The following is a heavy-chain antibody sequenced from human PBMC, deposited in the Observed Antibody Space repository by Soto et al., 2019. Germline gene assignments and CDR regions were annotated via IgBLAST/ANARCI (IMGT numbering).Heavy chain of an antibody. Sequence: SQTLSRTCAISGDSVSSNTAAWNWIRSSPSRGLEWLGRTYYRSNWRHDYAVSVKSRITVNPDTSKNHFSLQLNSVTPDDTAVYDCARGVPGSVFDFCGQGTLVTVSS. CDR3: ARGVPGSVFDF. V-gene: IGHV6-1*01. J-gene: IGHJ4*02. CDR1: GDSVSSNTAA. D-gene: IGHD6-19*01. CDR2: TYYRSNWRH.